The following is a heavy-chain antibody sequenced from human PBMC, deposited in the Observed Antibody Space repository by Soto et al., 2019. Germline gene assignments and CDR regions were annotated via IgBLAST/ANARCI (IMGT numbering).Heavy chain of an antibody. CDR3: ARGGDSSGWYDYYYGMDV. CDR1: GYTFTSYG. D-gene: IGHD6-19*01. J-gene: IGHJ6*02. V-gene: IGHV1-18*04. Sequence: ASVKVSCKASGYTFTSYGISWVRQAPGQGLGWMGWISAYNGNTNYAQKLQGRVTMTTDTSTSTAYMELRSLRSDDTAVYYCARGGDSSGWYDYYYGMDVWGQGTTVTVSS. CDR2: ISAYNGNT.